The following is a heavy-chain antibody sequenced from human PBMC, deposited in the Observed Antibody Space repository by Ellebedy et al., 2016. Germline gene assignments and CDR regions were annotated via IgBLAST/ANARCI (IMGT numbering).Heavy chain of an antibody. V-gene: IGHV4-39*07. J-gene: IGHJ4*02. CDR2: IYYSGST. CDR3: VREGGDDGGTRSDY. Sequence: SETLSLXXSVSGGSISSSIYYWGWIRQPPGKGLEWIGSIYYSGSTYYNPSLKSRVTISVDTSKNQFSLKLSSVTAADTAVYYCVREGGDDGGTRSDYWGQGTLVAVSS. D-gene: IGHD2-15*01. CDR1: GGSISSSIYY.